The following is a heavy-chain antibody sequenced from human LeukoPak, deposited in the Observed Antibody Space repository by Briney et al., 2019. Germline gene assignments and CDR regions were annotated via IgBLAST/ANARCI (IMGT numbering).Heavy chain of an antibody. D-gene: IGHD3-22*01. Sequence: ASVKVSCKASGYTFTSYDINWVRQATGQGLEWMGWMNPNSGNTGYAQKFQGRVTMTGNTSISTAYMELSSLRSEDTAVYYCAMQRTYYYDSSGYRHRYFDYWGQGTLVTVSS. V-gene: IGHV1-8*01. J-gene: IGHJ4*02. CDR1: GYTFTSYD. CDR2: MNPNSGNT. CDR3: AMQRTYYYDSSGYRHRYFDY.